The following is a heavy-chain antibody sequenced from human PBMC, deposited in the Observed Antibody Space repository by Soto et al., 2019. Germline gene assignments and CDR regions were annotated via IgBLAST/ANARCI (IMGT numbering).Heavy chain of an antibody. CDR3: VRGGHGSGSYLGSS. CDR1: GLTFPTYW. V-gene: IGHV3-7*03. Sequence: EEQLVESGGGLPQPGGSLRLSCVASGLTFPTYWRSWVRQAPGKGLEWVANIRQDGGAQYYVDSVKGRFTISRDNAKNSVYLQMDSLRVEDTAVYYCVRGGHGSGSYLGSSWGQGILVTVSS. D-gene: IGHD3-10*01. J-gene: IGHJ5*02. CDR2: IRQDGGAQ.